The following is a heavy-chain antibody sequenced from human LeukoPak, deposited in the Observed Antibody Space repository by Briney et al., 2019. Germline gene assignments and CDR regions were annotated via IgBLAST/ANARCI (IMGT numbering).Heavy chain of an antibody. CDR2: INHSGST. V-gene: IGHV4-34*01. CDR1: GGSFSGYY. Sequence: PSETLSLTCAVYGGSFSGYYWSWIRQPPGKGLEWIGEINHSGSTNYNPSLKSRVTISVDTSKNQFSLKLSSVTAADTAVYYCARQIPTQDGMDVWGQGTTVTVSS. J-gene: IGHJ6*02. CDR3: ARQIPTQDGMDV.